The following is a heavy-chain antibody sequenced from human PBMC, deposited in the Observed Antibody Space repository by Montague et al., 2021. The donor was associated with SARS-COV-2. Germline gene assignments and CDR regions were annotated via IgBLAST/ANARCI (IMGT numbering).Heavy chain of an antibody. Sequence: PALVKPTQTLTLTCTFSGFSLSTSGMCVSWIRQPPGKALEWLALIDWDDDKYYSTSLKTRLTISKDTSKNQVVLTMTNMDPVDTATYYCATTIYDYVWGTRAAFAYWGQGPLVTVSS. J-gene: IGHJ4*02. CDR1: GFSLSTSGMC. CDR2: IDWDDDK. D-gene: IGHD3-16*01. V-gene: IGHV2-70*01. CDR3: ATTIYDYVWGTRAAFAY.